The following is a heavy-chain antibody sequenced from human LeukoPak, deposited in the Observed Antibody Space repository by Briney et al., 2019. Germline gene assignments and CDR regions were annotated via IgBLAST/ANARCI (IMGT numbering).Heavy chain of an antibody. J-gene: IGHJ5*02. D-gene: IGHD1-1*01. CDR3: ARTYNWNSNWFDP. V-gene: IGHV4-59*01. Sequence: PSETLSLTCTVSGGSIDSYYWSWIRQPPGKGLEWIGYIYYSGSTNYNPSLKSRVTISVDTSKNQFSLKLSSVTAADTAVYYCARTYNWNSNWFDPWGQGTLVTVSS. CDR1: GGSIDSYY. CDR2: IYYSGST.